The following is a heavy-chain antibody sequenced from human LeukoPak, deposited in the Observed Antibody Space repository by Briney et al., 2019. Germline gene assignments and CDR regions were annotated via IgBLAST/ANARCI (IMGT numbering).Heavy chain of an antibody. Sequence: PSETLSLTCTVSGGSISTYYWSWIRRPPGKGLEWIAFIHASGPTNYNPSLKSRITISVDTSKNQFSLKLSSVTAADTAVYYCARHDAGIAARPFDNWGQGTLVTVSS. CDR1: GGSISTYY. V-gene: IGHV4-4*09. CDR2: IHASGPT. J-gene: IGHJ4*02. D-gene: IGHD6-6*01. CDR3: ARHDAGIAARPFDN.